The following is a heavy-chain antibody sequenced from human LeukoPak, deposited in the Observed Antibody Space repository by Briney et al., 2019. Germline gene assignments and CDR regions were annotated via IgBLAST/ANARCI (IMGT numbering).Heavy chain of an antibody. J-gene: IGHJ4*02. CDR1: GLIFDDYA. CDR3: ATGPGGRSPYYFDY. D-gene: IGHD3-16*01. Sequence: PGSSLRLSCAASGLIFDDYAMHWVRQAPGKGLEWVSGISWNSGSIGYADSVKGRFTISRDNAKNSLYLQMNSLRAEDTALYYCATGPGGRSPYYFDYWGQGTLVTVSS. V-gene: IGHV3-9*01. CDR2: ISWNSGSI.